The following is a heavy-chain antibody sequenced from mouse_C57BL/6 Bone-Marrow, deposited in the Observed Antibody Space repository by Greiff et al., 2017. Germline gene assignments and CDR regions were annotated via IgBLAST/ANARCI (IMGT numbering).Heavy chain of an antibody. D-gene: IGHD2-2*01. J-gene: IGHJ4*01. Sequence: VKLMESGAELARPGASVKMSCKASGYTFTSYTMHWVKQRPGQGLEWIGYINPSSGYTKYNQKFKDKATLTADKSSSTAYMQLSSLTSEDSAVYYCAWGYLYAMDYWGQGTSVTVSS. CDR3: AWGYLYAMDY. V-gene: IGHV1-4*01. CDR2: INPSSGYT. CDR1: GYTFTSYT.